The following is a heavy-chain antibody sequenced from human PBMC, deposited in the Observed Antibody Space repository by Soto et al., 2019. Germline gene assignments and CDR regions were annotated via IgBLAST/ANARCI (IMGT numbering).Heavy chain of an antibody. CDR3: VTDSWGLEY. D-gene: IGHD3-16*01. J-gene: IGHJ4*02. CDR1: GLILSHFV. CDR2: ISADGGST. V-gene: IGHV3-64D*06. Sequence: PGGSLRLSCSASGLILSHFVMYWVRQAPGKRLESVSVISADGGSTVYADSVKGRFTVSRDNSKNTLSLQMSSLRVNDTAVYYCVTDSWGLEYWGQGTLVTVSS.